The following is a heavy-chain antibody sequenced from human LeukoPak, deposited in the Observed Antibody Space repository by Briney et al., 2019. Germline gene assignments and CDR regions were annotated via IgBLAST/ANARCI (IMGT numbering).Heavy chain of an antibody. Sequence: PSQTLSLTCTVSGGSISSGDYYWSWIRQPPGKGLEWIGYIYYSGSTYYNPSLKSRVTISVDTSKNQFSLKLSSVTAADTAVYYCARGIAAAAPADYFVYWGQGTLVTVSS. CDR1: GGSISSGDYY. V-gene: IGHV4-30-4*01. CDR2: IYYSGST. D-gene: IGHD6-13*01. CDR3: ARGIAAAAPADYFVY. J-gene: IGHJ4*02.